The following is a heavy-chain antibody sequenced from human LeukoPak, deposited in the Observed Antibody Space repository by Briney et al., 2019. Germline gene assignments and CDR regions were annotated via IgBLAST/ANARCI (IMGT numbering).Heavy chain of an antibody. CDR3: ARDPHSSSSWYFDY. D-gene: IGHD6-6*01. CDR1: GFTFSDYY. Sequence: GGSLKLSCAASGFTFSDYYMSWIRQAPGKGLEWVSYISSSGSTIYYADSVKGRFTISRDNAKNSLYLQMNSLRAEDTAVYYCARDPHSSSSWYFDYWGQGTLVTVSS. V-gene: IGHV3-11*01. CDR2: ISSSGSTI. J-gene: IGHJ4*02.